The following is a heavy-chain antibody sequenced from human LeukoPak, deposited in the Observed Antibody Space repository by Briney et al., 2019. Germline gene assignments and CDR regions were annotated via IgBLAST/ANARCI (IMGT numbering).Heavy chain of an antibody. D-gene: IGHD2-15*01. V-gene: IGHV4-34*01. J-gene: IGHJ4*02. CDR1: GGSISSYY. Sequence: SETLSLTCTVSGGSISSYYWSWIRQPPGKGLEWIGEINHSGSTNYNPSLKSRVTISVDTSKNQFSLKLSSVTAADTAVYYCAYSGGLLGQFDYWGQGTLVTVSS. CDR3: AYSGGLLGQFDY. CDR2: INHSGST.